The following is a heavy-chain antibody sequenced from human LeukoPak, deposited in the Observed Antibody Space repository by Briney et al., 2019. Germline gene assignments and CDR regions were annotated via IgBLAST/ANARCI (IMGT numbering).Heavy chain of an antibody. V-gene: IGHV4-30-4*01. CDR1: GGSISSGDYY. CDR2: IYYSGST. CDR3: ARVDDSSGTLFDP. Sequence: SETLSLTCTVSGGSISSGDYYWSWIRQPPGKGLEWIGYIYYSGSTYYNPSLKSRVTISVDTSKNQFSLKLSSVTAADTAVYYCARVDDSSGTLFDPWGQGTLVTVSS. D-gene: IGHD3-22*01. J-gene: IGHJ5*02.